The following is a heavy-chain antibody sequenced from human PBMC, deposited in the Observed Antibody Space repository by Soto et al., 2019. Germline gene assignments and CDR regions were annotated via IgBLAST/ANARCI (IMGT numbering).Heavy chain of an antibody. D-gene: IGHD3-10*01. CDR3: VRSYTYGAQRFDY. CDR2: IYDSGST. J-gene: IGHJ4*01. V-gene: IGHV4-59*01. CDR1: GDSMSTYY. Sequence: SETLSLTCSVSGDSMSTYYWTWIRQPPGKGLEWIGYIYDSGSTNYNSSLKSRVTISLDTSKNQFSLKLSSVTAADTAMYYCVRSYTYGAQRFDYWGHGTMVTVSS.